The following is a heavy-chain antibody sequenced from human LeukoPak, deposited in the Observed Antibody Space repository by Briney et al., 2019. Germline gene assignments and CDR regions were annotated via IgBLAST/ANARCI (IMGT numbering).Heavy chain of an antibody. V-gene: IGHV3-33*01. CDR1: GYSFSSYA. Sequence: QPGGSLRLSCAASGYSFSSYAMHWVRQAPGKGLEWVALIGYDGNNEKYADSVKGRFTISKDNSKNTLSLHMNSLRVEDTATYYCARGHPTGWELGVCDYWGQGTLVTVSS. CDR3: ARGHPTGWELGVCDY. J-gene: IGHJ4*02. D-gene: IGHD3-10*01. CDR2: IGYDGNNE.